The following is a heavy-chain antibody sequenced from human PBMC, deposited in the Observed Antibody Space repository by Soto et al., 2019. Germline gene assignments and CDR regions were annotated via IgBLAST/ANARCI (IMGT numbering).Heavy chain of an antibody. D-gene: IGHD2-15*01. Sequence: SETLSLTCTVSGGSISSGGYYWSWIRQHPGKGLEWIGYIYYSGSTYYNPSLKSRVTISVDTSKNQFSLKLSSVTAADTAVYYCARMGYCSGGSCYDRMNWFDPWGQGTLVTVSS. CDR2: IYYSGST. CDR1: GGSISSGGYY. J-gene: IGHJ5*02. CDR3: ARMGYCSGGSCYDRMNWFDP. V-gene: IGHV4-31*03.